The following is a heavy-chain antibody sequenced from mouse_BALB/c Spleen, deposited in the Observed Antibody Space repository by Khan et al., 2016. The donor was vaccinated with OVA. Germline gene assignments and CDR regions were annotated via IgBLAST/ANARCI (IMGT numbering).Heavy chain of an antibody. CDR3: ARDYGSLYWYFDV. Sequence: VQLKQSGPGLVKPSQTVSLTCTVTGISITSGNYRWSWIRQFPGNNLEWIENIYYSGTVTYNPSLTSLTTITRDTSKNQFFLEMNSLTAEDTATYYCARDYGSLYWYFDVWGAGTTVTVSS. CDR1: GISITSGNYR. V-gene: IGHV3-5*02. D-gene: IGHD1-1*01. J-gene: IGHJ1*01. CDR2: IYYSGTV.